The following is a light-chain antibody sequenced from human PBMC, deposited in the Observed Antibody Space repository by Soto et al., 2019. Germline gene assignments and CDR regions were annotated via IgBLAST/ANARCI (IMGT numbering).Light chain of an antibody. CDR1: SSDVGGYNF. CDR2: YND. Sequence: QSALTQPPSASGSPGQSVTISCTGTSSDVGGYNFVSWYQQHPGKAPKLLIYYNDNRPSGVPDRFSGSKSGTSASLAITGLQADDEADYYCQSYDSSLSGHVVFGGGTKLTVL. J-gene: IGLJ2*01. V-gene: IGLV2-8*01. CDR3: QSYDSSLSGHVV.